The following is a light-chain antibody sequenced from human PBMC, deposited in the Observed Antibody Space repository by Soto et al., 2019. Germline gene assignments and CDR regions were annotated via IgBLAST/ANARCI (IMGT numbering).Light chain of an antibody. CDR1: QSIYNY. V-gene: IGKV1-39*01. CDR3: QQSYSYPYT. J-gene: IGKJ2*01. Sequence: DIQMTQSPSSLSASVGDRVTITCRASQSIYNYLNWYQQKPGKAPKLLIYAASSLQSGVPSRFTGSGSGTDYKLSISRLQPEDLATYYCQQSYSYPYTFGQGTKLEI. CDR2: AAS.